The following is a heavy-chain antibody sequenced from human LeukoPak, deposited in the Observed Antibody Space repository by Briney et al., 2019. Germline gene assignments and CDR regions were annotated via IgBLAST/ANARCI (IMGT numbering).Heavy chain of an antibody. Sequence: PSETLSLTCTVSGGSISSYYWSWIRQPPGKGLEWIGYIYYSGSTNYNPSLKSRVTISADTSKNQFSLKLSSVTAADTAVYYCARGNYDFWSGYYGAWGYYFDYWGQGTLVTVSS. V-gene: IGHV4-59*01. CDR1: GGSISSYY. J-gene: IGHJ4*02. CDR3: ARGNYDFWSGYYGAWGYYFDY. CDR2: IYYSGST. D-gene: IGHD3-3*01.